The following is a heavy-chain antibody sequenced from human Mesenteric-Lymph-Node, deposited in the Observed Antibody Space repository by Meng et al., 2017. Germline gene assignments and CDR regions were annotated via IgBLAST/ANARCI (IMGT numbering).Heavy chain of an antibody. CDR2: IYTTGRA. CDR1: GASVSSGSYY. Sequence: SETLSLTCTVSGASVSSGSYYWTWIRQPAGKGLEWVGRIYTTGRANYNPSLESRVTMSVDTSRNQFSLKVRSVTAADTAVYYCARAYPRVPAWRPFDYWGQGTLVTVSS. D-gene: IGHD1-1*01. CDR3: ARAYPRVPAWRPFDY. J-gene: IGHJ4*02. V-gene: IGHV4-61*02.